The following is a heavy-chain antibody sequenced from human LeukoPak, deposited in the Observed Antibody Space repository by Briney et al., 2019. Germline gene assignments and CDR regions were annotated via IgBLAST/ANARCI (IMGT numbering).Heavy chain of an antibody. J-gene: IGHJ4*02. D-gene: IGHD2-2*01. Sequence: GGPLRLSCAASGFTFGDAWMSWVRQAPGKGLEWVGRIKSKTDGGTTDYAAPVKGRFTISRDDSKNTLYLQMNSLKTEDTAVYYCTTEVLPAALFDYWGQGTLVTVSS. V-gene: IGHV3-15*01. CDR2: IKSKTDGGTT. CDR3: TTEVLPAALFDY. CDR1: GFTFGDAW.